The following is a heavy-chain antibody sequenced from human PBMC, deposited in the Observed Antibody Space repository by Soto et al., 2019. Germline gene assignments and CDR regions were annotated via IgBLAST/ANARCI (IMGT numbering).Heavy chain of an antibody. V-gene: IGHV5-51*07. Sequence: GAALTISCKGSGYSFTSYWIGWEHQMPGKGLEWMGIIYPGDSDTRYSPSFQGQVTISADKSINTAYLQWSSLKASDIAMSYCARSDTSMEFFDLWGRGTLVTVSS. CDR3: ARSDTSMEFFDL. CDR2: IYPGDSDT. CDR1: GYSFTSYW. D-gene: IGHD5-18*01. J-gene: IGHJ2*01.